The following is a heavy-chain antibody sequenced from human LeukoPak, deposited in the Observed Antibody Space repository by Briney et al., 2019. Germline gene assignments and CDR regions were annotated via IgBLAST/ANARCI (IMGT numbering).Heavy chain of an antibody. D-gene: IGHD6-19*01. CDR2: INSYGSST. CDR3: ARVLGSGWYRHDAFDI. V-gene: IGHV3-74*01. Sequence: QAGGPLSLFCAASGFTFSSYWMHWVRQAPGKGLVWVSRINSYGSSTSYADSVKGRFTISRDNAKNTLYLQMNSLRAEDTAVYYCARVLGSGWYRHDAFDIWGQGTMVTVSS. CDR1: GFTFSSYW. J-gene: IGHJ3*02.